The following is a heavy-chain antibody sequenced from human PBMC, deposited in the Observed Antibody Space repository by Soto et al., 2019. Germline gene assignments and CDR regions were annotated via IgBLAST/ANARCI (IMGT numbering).Heavy chain of an antibody. CDR3: ARDTMIDDYGLGTYDY. CDR1: GDTFTSCG. CDR2: ISGYNGKT. Sequence: SVKVSCKTSGDTFTSCGVSWVRQALGRGLEWMGWISGYNGKTKYAQTLQGRVTMTADTSTSTVYLELRGLRTEDTAVYFCARDTMIDDYGLGTYDYGG. J-gene: IGHJ4*01. D-gene: IGHD3-10*01. V-gene: IGHV1-18*04.